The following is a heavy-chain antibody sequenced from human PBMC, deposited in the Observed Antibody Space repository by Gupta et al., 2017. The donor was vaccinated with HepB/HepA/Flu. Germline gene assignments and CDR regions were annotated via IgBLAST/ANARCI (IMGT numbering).Heavy chain of an antibody. CDR1: GFTFSSYA. V-gene: IGHV3-23*01. D-gene: IGHD2-21*01. Sequence: EVQLLESGGGLVQPGGSLRLSCAASGFTFSSYAMSWVRQAPGKGLEWVSAISGSGGSTYYADSVKGRFTISRDNSKNTLYLQMNSLRAEDTAIYYCAKIAGKGDYYYYGMDVWGQGTTVTVSS. CDR2: ISGSGGST. J-gene: IGHJ6*02. CDR3: AKIAGKGDYYYYGMDV.